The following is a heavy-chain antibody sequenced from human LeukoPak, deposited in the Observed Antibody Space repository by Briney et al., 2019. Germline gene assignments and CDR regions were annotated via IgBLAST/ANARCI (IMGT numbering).Heavy chain of an antibody. V-gene: IGHV3-23*01. D-gene: IGHD2-2*01. CDR3: AKAPCSSTSCYFDY. Sequence: GGSLRLSCAASGFTFSNYAMSWVRQAPGKGLGWVSIISGSGGSTFYADSVKGRFTISRDNSKNTLYLQMNSLRAEDTAVYYCAKAPCSSTSCYFDYWGQGTLVTVSS. CDR2: ISGSGGST. J-gene: IGHJ4*02. CDR1: GFTFSNYA.